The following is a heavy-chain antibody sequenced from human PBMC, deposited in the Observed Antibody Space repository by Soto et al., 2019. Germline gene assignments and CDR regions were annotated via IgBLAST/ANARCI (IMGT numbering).Heavy chain of an antibody. D-gene: IGHD1-26*01. Sequence: EVQLLQSGGGLVQPGGSLTISCAASRFIFSDYAMNWVRQAPGKGLEWVSSIGGSNTDRYYADSVKGRFIISRDNSKNTRYVQMNSLRDDDTAVYYCAKDAVSYNGKWDWFDSWGQGTLVTVSS. V-gene: IGHV3-23*01. CDR1: RFIFSDYA. J-gene: IGHJ5*01. CDR3: AKDAVSYNGKWDWFDS. CDR2: IGGSNTDR.